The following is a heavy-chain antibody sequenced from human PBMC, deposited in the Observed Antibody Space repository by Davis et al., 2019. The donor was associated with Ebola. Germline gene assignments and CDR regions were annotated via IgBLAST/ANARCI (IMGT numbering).Heavy chain of an antibody. D-gene: IGHD2-21*02. CDR2: IVVGSGNT. J-gene: IGHJ4*02. CDR1: GFTFTSSA. V-gene: IGHV1-58*01. Sequence: SVKVSCKASGFTFTSSAVQWVRQARGQRLEWIGWIVVGSGNTNYAQKFQERVTITRGMSTSTVYMELSSLRSEDTAVYYCARVDKGDAKGFDYWGQGTLVTVSS. CDR3: ARVDKGDAKGFDY.